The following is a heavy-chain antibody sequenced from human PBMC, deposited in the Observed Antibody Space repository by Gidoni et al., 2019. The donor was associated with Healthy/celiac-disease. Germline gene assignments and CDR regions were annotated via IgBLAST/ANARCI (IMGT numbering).Heavy chain of an antibody. V-gene: IGHV1-69*01. Sequence: QVQLVQSGAEVKKPGSSVKVSCTASGGTFSSYAISWVRQAPGQGLEWMGGIIPIFGTANYAQKFQGRVTITADESTSTAYMELSSLRSEDTAVYYCARAQIPLEWLSRNWFDPWGQGTLVTVSS. J-gene: IGHJ5*02. D-gene: IGHD3-3*01. CDR3: ARAQIPLEWLSRNWFDP. CDR2: IIPIFGTA. CDR1: GGTFSSYA.